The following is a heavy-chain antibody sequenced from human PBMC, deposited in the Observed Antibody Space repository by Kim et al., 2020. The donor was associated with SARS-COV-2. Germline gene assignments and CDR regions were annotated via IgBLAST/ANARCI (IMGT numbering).Heavy chain of an antibody. V-gene: IGHV1-46*01. D-gene: IGHD6-13*01. CDR1: GYTFTNYY. CDR3: AREPPGAADGFDY. J-gene: IGHJ4*02. Sequence: ASVKVSCKSSGYTFTNYYMHWVRQAPGQGLEWMGMINLSAGGTNYAQNFQGRVTMTRDTSTSTVDMELSSLRSQDTAVYYCAREPPGAADGFDYWGQGTLVTVSS. CDR2: INLSAGGT.